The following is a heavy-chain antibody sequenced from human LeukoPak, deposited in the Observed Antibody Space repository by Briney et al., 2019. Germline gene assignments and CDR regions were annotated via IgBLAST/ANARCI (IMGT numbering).Heavy chain of an antibody. CDR3: AKAHGYSYGPNWFDP. CDR1: GFTFDDYA. J-gene: IGHJ5*02. D-gene: IGHD5-18*01. CDR2: ISWNSGSI. Sequence: GGSLRLSCAASGFTFDDYAMHWVRQAPGKGLEWVSGISWNSGSIGYADSVKGRFTISRDNAKKSLYLQMNSLRAEDTALYYCAKAHGYSYGPNWFDPWGQGTLVTVSS. V-gene: IGHV3-9*01.